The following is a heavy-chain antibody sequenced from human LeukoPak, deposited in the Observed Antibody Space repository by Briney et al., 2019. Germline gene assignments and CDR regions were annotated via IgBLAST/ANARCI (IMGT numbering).Heavy chain of an antibody. Sequence: GGSLRLSCAASGLTFSSYDMSWVRQAPGKGLEWVLAISGSGGSTYHADSVRGRIPISRDNSKNTLYLQMNSLRAEDTAVDYCAKDRSGPTFDYWGQGTLVTVSS. CDR3: AKDRSGPTFDY. CDR1: GLTFSSYD. J-gene: IGHJ4*02. D-gene: IGHD3-16*02. CDR2: ISGSGGST. V-gene: IGHV3-23*01.